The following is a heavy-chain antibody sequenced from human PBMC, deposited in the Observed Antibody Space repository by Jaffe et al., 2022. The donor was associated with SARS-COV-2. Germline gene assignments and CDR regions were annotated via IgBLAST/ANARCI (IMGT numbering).Heavy chain of an antibody. V-gene: IGHV3-30*18. D-gene: IGHD6-19*01. Sequence: QVQLVESGGGVVQPGRSLRLSCAASGFTFSSYGMHWVRQAPGKGLEWVAVISYDGSNKYYADSVKGRFTISRDNSKNTLYLQMNSLRAEDTAVYYCAKVHGVAGTYYYYGMDVWGQGTTVTVSS. CDR2: ISYDGSNK. J-gene: IGHJ6*02. CDR1: GFTFSSYG. CDR3: AKVHGVAGTYYYYGMDV.